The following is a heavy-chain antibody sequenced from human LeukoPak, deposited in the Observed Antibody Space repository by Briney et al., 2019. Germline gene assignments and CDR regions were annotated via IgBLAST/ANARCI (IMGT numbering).Heavy chain of an antibody. V-gene: IGHV4-30-4*08. Sequence: SETLSLTCTVSGGSISSGDYYWSWIRQPPGKGLEWIGNIYYAGSAYYNPSLKSRVTISVDTSKNQFSLKLSSVTAADTAVYYCARPGYSYGYTGEKYYYYYMDVWGKGTTVTVSS. J-gene: IGHJ6*03. D-gene: IGHD5-18*01. CDR1: GGSISSGDYY. CDR2: IYYAGSA. CDR3: ARPGYSYGYTGEKYYYYYMDV.